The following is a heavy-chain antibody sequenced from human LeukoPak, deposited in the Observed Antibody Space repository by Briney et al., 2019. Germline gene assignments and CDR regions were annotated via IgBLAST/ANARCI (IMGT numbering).Heavy chain of an antibody. J-gene: IGHJ3*02. CDR3: AKNYYGSGSYYNAGAFDI. CDR1: GFTFSSYW. D-gene: IGHD3-10*01. V-gene: IGHV3-74*01. Sequence: GGSLRLSCAASGFTFSSYWMHWVRQAPGKGLVWVSRINTDGSSTSYADSVKGRFTISRDNAKNTLHLQMNSLRAEDTAVYYCAKNYYGSGSYYNAGAFDIWGQGTMVTVSS. CDR2: INTDGSST.